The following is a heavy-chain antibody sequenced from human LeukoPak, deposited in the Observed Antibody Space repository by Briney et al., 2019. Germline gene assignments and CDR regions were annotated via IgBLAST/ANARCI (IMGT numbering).Heavy chain of an antibody. CDR1: GFTFTGYA. Sequence: GGSLRLSCAASGFTFTGYAMHWVRHGPGKGREYVSVISSNGGSTSYANSVKGRFTISRDNSKNTLYLQMGSLRAEDMAVYYCARGGPFQWELLVYWGQGTLVTVSS. V-gene: IGHV3-64*01. CDR3: ARGGPFQWELLVY. D-gene: IGHD1-26*01. J-gene: IGHJ4*02. CDR2: ISSNGGST.